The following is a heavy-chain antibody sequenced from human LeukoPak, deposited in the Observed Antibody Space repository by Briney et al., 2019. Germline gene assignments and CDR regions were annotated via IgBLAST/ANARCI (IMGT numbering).Heavy chain of an antibody. CDR3: ARVVDTAMGTLNWFDP. V-gene: IGHV1-8*03. CDR2: MNPNSGNT. J-gene: IGHJ5*02. D-gene: IGHD5-18*01. Sequence: ASVKVSCKASGYTFTGYYMHWVRQATGQGLEWMGWMNPNSGNTGYAQKFQGRVTITRNTSISTAYMELSSLRSEDTAVYYCARVVDTAMGTLNWFDPWGQGTLVTVSS. CDR1: GYTFTGYY.